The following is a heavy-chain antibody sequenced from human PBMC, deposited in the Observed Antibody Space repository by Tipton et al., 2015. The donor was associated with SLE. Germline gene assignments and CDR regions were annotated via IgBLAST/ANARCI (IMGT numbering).Heavy chain of an antibody. CDR1: GFTVSSNY. J-gene: IGHJ3*02. Sequence: SLRLSCAASGFTVSSNYMSWVRQAPGKGLEWVSVIYSGGSTYYADSVKGRFTISRDNSKNTLYLQMNSLRAEDTAVYYCARSILGPNDAFDIWGQGTMFTVSS. CDR2: IYSGGST. V-gene: IGHV3-66*01. D-gene: IGHD7-27*01. CDR3: ARSILGPNDAFDI.